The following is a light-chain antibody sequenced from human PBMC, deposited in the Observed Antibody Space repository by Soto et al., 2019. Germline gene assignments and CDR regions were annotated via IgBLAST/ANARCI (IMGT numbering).Light chain of an antibody. V-gene: IGKV3-15*01. Sequence: EIVMTQSPATLSVSPGERATLSCRASQTVSINLAWYQQKPGQAPRLLIYGASTRATGIPARFSGSGSGTEFTLSISSLQPDDFATYYCHQYNSYWTFGQGTKVDIK. CDR3: HQYNSYWT. CDR2: GAS. CDR1: QTVSIN. J-gene: IGKJ1*01.